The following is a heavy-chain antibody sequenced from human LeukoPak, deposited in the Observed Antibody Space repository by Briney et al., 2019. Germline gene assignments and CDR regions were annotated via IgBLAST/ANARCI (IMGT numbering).Heavy chain of an antibody. CDR3: AKTNYFDSSGDKPYTTHFDY. V-gene: IGHV3-7*03. Sequence: GGSLRLSCAASGFTFSSYWMSWVRQAPGKGLEWVANIKQDGSEKYYVDSVKGRFTISRDNAKNSLYLQMNSLRAEDTAIYYCAKTNYFDSSGDKPYTTHFDYWGQGTLVTVSS. D-gene: IGHD3-22*01. J-gene: IGHJ4*02. CDR2: IKQDGSEK. CDR1: GFTFSSYW.